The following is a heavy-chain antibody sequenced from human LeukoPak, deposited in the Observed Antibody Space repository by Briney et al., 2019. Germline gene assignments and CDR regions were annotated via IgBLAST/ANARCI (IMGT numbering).Heavy chain of an antibody. J-gene: IGHJ4*02. CDR3: ARDVADIDVSPAPLRY. Sequence: ASVKVSCKASGGTFNSYAINWVRQAPGQGLEWLGGTIPFFGTPHYGQKFRGRLTITADDSTSTAYMELSSLRYDDTAMYYCARDVADIDVSPAPLRYWGQGTLVTVSS. CDR2: TIPFFGTP. D-gene: IGHD2-15*01. CDR1: GGTFNSYA. V-gene: IGHV1-69*01.